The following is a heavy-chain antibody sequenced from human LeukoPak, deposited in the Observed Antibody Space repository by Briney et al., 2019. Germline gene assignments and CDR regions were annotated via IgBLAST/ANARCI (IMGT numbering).Heavy chain of an antibody. D-gene: IGHD6-19*01. Sequence: SGPTLVNPTQTLTLTCTFSGFSLSTNGVGVGWIRQPPGKALEWLALIYWDDDKRYSPSLKSRLTISRDTSKNQVVLTMTNMDPVDTATYYCAHRGGAVAGHYYFDYWGQGTLVTVSS. CDR3: AHRGGAVAGHYYFDY. CDR1: GFSLSTNGVG. CDR2: IYWDDDK. J-gene: IGHJ4*02. V-gene: IGHV2-5*02.